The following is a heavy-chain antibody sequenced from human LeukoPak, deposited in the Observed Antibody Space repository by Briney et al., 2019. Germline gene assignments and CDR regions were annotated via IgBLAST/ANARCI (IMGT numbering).Heavy chain of an antibody. CDR2: IYYSGST. CDR3: ARLHSGKATFDY. V-gene: IGHV4-59*01. D-gene: IGHD1-26*01. J-gene: IGHJ4*02. Sequence: LSETLSLTCNVPGCSIRTYYWSWIRQPPGKGLGWIGYIYYSGSTNYNPSLKSRVIISVDTSKNQFSLKLSSVTAAATAVYYCARLHSGKATFDYWGQGTLVTVSS. CDR1: GCSIRTYY.